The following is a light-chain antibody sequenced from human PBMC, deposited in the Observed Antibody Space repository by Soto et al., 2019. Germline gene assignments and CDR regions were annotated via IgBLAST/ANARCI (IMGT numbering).Light chain of an antibody. CDR2: NND. Sequence: QSVLTQPPSASGTPGQRVTMSCSGSGSNIGPNYVYWFQQFPGTAPKLLIYNNDQRPSGVPDRFSGSKSGTSASLDISGLRSEDEADYYCAAWDDRLNAVVFGGGTQLTVL. V-gene: IGLV1-47*02. J-gene: IGLJ2*01. CDR1: GSNIGPNY. CDR3: AAWDDRLNAVV.